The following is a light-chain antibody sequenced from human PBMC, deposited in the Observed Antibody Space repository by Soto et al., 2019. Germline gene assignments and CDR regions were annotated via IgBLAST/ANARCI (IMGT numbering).Light chain of an antibody. Sequence: EIVLTQSPGTLSLSPGERATLPCRASQSVSSNYLAWFQQIPGQAPRLLISVASSRATGIPNRFSGSGSGTDFTLTISRLEPEDFAVYYCYQYGSSPHTFGQGTRLEIK. CDR1: QSVSSNY. J-gene: IGKJ5*01. V-gene: IGKV3-20*01. CDR3: YQYGSSPHT. CDR2: VAS.